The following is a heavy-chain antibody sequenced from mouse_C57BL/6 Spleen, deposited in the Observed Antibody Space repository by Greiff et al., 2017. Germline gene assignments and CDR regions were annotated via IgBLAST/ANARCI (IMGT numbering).Heavy chain of an antibody. V-gene: IGHV1-19*01. CDR3: ARWAVTTSSYWYFDV. CDR2: INPYNGGT. J-gene: IGHJ1*03. Sequence: EVKLQESGPVLVKPGASVKMSCKASGYTFTDYYMNWVKQSHGKSLEWIGVINPYNGGTSYNQKFKGKATLTVDKSSSTAYMELNSLTSEDSAVYYCARWAVTTSSYWYFDVWGTGTTVTVSS. CDR1: GYTFTDYY. D-gene: IGHD2-2*01.